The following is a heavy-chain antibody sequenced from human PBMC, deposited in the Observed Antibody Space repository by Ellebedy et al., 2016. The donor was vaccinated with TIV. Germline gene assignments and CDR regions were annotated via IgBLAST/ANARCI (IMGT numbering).Heavy chain of an antibody. Sequence: MPSETLSLTCTVSGGSISSYYWSWIRQPPGKGLEWIGYIYYSGSTNYNHSLKSRVTISVDTSKNQFSLKLSSVTAADTAVYYRARGSCSGGSCYSLGYYGMDVWGQGTTVTVSS. J-gene: IGHJ6*02. CDR3: ARGSCSGGSCYSLGYYGMDV. CDR1: GGSISSYY. D-gene: IGHD2-15*01. CDR2: IYYSGST. V-gene: IGHV4-59*01.